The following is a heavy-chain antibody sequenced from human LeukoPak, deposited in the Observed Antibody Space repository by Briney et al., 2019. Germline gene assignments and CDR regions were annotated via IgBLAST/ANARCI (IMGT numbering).Heavy chain of an antibody. CDR3: ARGYYDSSGYSDAFDI. V-gene: IGHV3-48*03. CDR2: ISSRGSAI. D-gene: IGHD3-22*01. Sequence: GGSLRLSCAASGFTFSNYEMNWVSQAPGKGLEWDSYISSRGSAIYYADSVKGRFTISRDNAKNSLYLQMNSLRAEDTAVYYCARGYYDSSGYSDAFDIWGQGTMVTVSS. CDR1: GFTFSNYE. J-gene: IGHJ3*02.